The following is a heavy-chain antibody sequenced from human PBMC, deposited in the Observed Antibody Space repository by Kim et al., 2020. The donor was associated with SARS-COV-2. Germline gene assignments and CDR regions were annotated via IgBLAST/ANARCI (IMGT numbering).Heavy chain of an antibody. CDR2: T. J-gene: IGHJ4*02. V-gene: IGHV4-31*02. CDR3: ARGGATYYFDY. Sequence: THCNTALKSRVTISVDTSKNQFSLKLSSVTAADTAVYYCARGGATYYFDYWGQGTLVTVSS.